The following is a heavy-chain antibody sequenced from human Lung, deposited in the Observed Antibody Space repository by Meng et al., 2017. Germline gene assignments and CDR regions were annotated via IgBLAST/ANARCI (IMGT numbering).Heavy chain of an antibody. J-gene: IGHJ4*02. D-gene: IGHD5-12*01. CDR2: TYYRSKWNH. V-gene: IGHV6-1*01. Sequence: VQLPQSGPGLGNPSQTPSLTCAISGDSVSSNSAAWNWIKRSPSRGLEWLGRTYYRSKWNHDYAVSVRGRITINPDTSKNQFSLQLNSVTPEDTAVYYCARDEGYNLGVHYWGQGTLVTVSS. CDR3: ARDEGYNLGVHY. CDR1: GDSVSSNSAA.